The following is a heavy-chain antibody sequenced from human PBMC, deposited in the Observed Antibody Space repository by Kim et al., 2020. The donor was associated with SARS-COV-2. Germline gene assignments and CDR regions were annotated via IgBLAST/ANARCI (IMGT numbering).Heavy chain of an antibody. V-gene: IGHV1-46*01. CDR3: ARDGRYDTSGYSWDY. D-gene: IGHD3-22*01. Sequence: QKFQGRVTMTRDTSTSTVHMELSSLRSEDTAVYYCARDGRYDTSGYSWDYWGQGTLVTVSS. J-gene: IGHJ4*02.